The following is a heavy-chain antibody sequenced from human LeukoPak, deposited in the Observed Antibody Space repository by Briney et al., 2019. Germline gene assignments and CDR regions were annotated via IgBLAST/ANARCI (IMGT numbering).Heavy chain of an antibody. CDR1: GFTFSSYS. D-gene: IGHD6-25*01. V-gene: IGHV3-21*01. CDR3: AHSLYGSAATGS. Sequence: GGSLRLSCAASGFTFSSYSMNWVRQAPGKGLEWVSSISSSSSYIYYADSVRGRFTISRDNAKNSLYLRMNSLRAEDTAVYYWAHSLYGSAATGSWGQGTLVTVSS. J-gene: IGHJ5*02. CDR2: ISSSSSYI.